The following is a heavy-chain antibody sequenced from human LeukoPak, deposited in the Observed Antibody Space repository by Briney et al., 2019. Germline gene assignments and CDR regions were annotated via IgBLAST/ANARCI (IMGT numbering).Heavy chain of an antibody. V-gene: IGHV4-38-2*02. D-gene: IGHD5-18*01. CDR2: IYHSGST. Sequence: KPSETLSLTYTVSGYSITSSYYWGWIRQHPGKGLEWIGSIYHSGSTYYSPSLKSRVTISVDTSKNQFSLKLSSVTAADTAVYYCANTDTAINRFDPWGQGTLVTVSS. J-gene: IGHJ5*02. CDR1: GYSITSSYY. CDR3: ANTDTAINRFDP.